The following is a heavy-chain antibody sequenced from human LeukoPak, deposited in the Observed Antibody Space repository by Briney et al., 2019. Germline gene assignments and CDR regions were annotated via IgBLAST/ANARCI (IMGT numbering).Heavy chain of an antibody. J-gene: IGHJ6*02. CDR1: GFTFSSYS. CDR2: ISSSSSYI. Sequence: GGSLRLSCAASGFTFSSYSMNWVRQAPGKGLEWVSSISSSSSYIYYADSVKGRFTISRDNAKNSLYLQMNSLRAEDTAVYYCAAAAGTGLYYYYGMDVWGQGTTVTVSS. D-gene: IGHD6-13*01. CDR3: AAAAGTGLYYYYGMDV. V-gene: IGHV3-21*01.